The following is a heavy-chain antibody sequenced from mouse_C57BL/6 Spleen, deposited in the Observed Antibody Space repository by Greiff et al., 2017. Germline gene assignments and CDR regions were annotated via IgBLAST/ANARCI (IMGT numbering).Heavy chain of an antibody. CDR1: GYTFTEYT. V-gene: IGHV1-62-2*01. D-gene: IGHD1-1*01. CDR2: VYPGSGSI. J-gene: IGHJ2*01. Sequence: QVHVKQSGAELVKPGASVKLSCKASGYTFTEYTIHWVKQRSGQGLEWIGWVYPGSGSIKYNEKFKDKATLTADKSSSTVYMDLSRLPSEDSSVYICAKHASITTVPYFDYWGQGTTLTVSS. CDR3: AKHASITTVPYFDY.